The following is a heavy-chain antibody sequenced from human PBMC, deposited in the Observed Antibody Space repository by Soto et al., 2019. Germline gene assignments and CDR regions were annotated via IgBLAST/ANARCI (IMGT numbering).Heavy chain of an antibody. CDR1: GGTFSRYA. CDR3: AREGQGIAAAGNVDWWFDP. Sequence: QVQLVQSGAEVKKPGSSVKVSCKASGGTFSRYAISWVRQAPGQGLEWMGGIIPIFGTANYAQKFQGRVTITADESTSTAYMELSSLRSEDTAVYYCAREGQGIAAAGNVDWWFDPWGQGTLVTVSS. CDR2: IIPIFGTA. J-gene: IGHJ5*02. D-gene: IGHD6-13*01. V-gene: IGHV1-69*01.